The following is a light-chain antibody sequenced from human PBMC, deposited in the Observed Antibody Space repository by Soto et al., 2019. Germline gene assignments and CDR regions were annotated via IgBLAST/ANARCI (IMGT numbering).Light chain of an antibody. CDR3: QKYSPPGT. CDR2: AAS. V-gene: IGKV1-27*01. J-gene: IGKJ1*01. CDR1: QSASTW. Sequence: DIQLTQSPAFLSSSVGDRVTITCRASQSASTWLAWYQQKPGKVPKLLIYAASTLQSGVPSRFSGSGSGTDFTLTISSLQPEDVATYYCQKYSPPGTVGQGTKVDI.